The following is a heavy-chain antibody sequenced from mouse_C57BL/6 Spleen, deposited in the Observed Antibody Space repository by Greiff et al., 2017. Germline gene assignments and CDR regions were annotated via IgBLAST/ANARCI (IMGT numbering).Heavy chain of an antibody. CDR1: GYTFTGYW. Sequence: VQLQQSGAELMKPGASVKLSCKATGYTFTGYWIEWVKQRPGHGLEWIGEILPGSGSTNYNEKFKGKATFTADTSSNTAYMQLSSLTTEDSAINYCARPRYYGRSGDYAMDYWGQGTSVTVSS. CDR3: ARPRYYGRSGDYAMDY. V-gene: IGHV1-9*01. J-gene: IGHJ4*01. CDR2: ILPGSGST. D-gene: IGHD1-1*01.